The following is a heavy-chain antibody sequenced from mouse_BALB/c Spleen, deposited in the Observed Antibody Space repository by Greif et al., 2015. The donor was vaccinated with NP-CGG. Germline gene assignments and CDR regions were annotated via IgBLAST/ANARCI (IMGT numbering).Heavy chain of an antibody. V-gene: IGHV14-4*02. J-gene: IGHJ2*02. CDR2: LDPENGDP. CDR3: NGGDYRYGHTLDY. CDR1: GFNIKDYY. Sequence: VQLQLSGAELVRSGAPFKLSCTASGFNIKDYYMHWVKQRPEQGLGWIGWLDPENGDPEYAPRFQGKAPMTADTCSNTAYVKLSSLTSEAADVYYSNGGDYRYGHTLDYWAQDTSLT. D-gene: IGHD2-14*01.